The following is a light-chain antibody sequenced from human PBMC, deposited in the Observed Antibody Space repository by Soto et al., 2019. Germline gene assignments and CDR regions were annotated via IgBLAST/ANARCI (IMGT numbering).Light chain of an antibody. Sequence: QAVVTQPPSVSGTPGQRVTISCSGSSSNNGSKSVSWYQHLPQTAPKLLIYSNNQRPSGVPDRFSGSKSGTSASLAISGLQSDDETQYYCAAWDDSLNVLVFGGGTKLTVL. CDR2: SNN. V-gene: IGLV1-44*01. CDR3: AAWDDSLNVLV. CDR1: SSNNGSKS. J-gene: IGLJ2*01.